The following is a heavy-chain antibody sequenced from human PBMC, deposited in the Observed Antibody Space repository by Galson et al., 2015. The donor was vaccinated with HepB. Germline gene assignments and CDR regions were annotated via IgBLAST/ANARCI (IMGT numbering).Heavy chain of an antibody. J-gene: IGHJ6*03. Sequence: SVKVSCKASGYTFTDYVVNWVRQAPGQGLEWMGWMNTNTGKPTYAPGFAGRFVFSLDTSVTTAYLQISSLATDDTAVYYCARSPLRFLDWLPYYDYYYMDVGGEGTTVTVS. CDR3: ARSPLRFLDWLPYYDYYYMDV. D-gene: IGHD3-3*01. V-gene: IGHV7-4-1*02. CDR2: MNTNTGKP. CDR1: GYTFTDYV.